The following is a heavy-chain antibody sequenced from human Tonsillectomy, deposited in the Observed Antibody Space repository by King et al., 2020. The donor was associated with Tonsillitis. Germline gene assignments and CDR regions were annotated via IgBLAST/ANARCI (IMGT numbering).Heavy chain of an antibody. J-gene: IGHJ4*01. CDR2: IKSKTDGGTT. V-gene: IGHV3-15*01. CDR1: GFTFSNAW. CDR3: TTLHIWFGESRFDY. D-gene: IGHD3-10*01. Sequence: VQLVESGGGLVKPGASLRLSCAASGFTFSNAWMSWVRQAPGKGLEWVGRIKSKTDGGTTDYAAPVKDRFTISRDDSENTVYLQMNSLKTDDTAVYYCTTLHIWFGESRFDYWGHGTLVTVSS.